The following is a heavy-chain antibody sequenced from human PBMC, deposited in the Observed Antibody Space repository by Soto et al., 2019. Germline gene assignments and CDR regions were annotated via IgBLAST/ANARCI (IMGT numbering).Heavy chain of an antibody. CDR1: GFTFSSYS. V-gene: IGHV3-48*02. CDR3: ASEAWFDP. J-gene: IGHJ5*02. CDR2: ISSSSTI. Sequence: EVQLVESGGGLVQPGGSLRLSCAASGFTFSSYSMNWVRQAPGKGLEWVSYISSSSTIYYADSVKGRFTISRDNAKNSLYLQMNSLRDEDTAVYYCASEAWFDPWGQGTLVTVSS.